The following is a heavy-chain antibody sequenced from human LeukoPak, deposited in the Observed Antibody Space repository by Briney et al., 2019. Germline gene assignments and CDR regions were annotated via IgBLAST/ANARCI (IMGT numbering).Heavy chain of an antibody. CDR2: INPSGGST. J-gene: IGHJ3*02. CDR1: GYTFTSYY. Sequence: ASVKVSCKASGYTFTSYYMHWARQAPGQGLEWMGIINPSGGSTSYAQKFQGRVTMTRDTSTSTVYMELSSLRSEDTAVYYCARTIEGGDAFDIWGQGTMVTVSS. CDR3: ARTIEGGDAFDI. V-gene: IGHV1-46*01. D-gene: IGHD1-26*01.